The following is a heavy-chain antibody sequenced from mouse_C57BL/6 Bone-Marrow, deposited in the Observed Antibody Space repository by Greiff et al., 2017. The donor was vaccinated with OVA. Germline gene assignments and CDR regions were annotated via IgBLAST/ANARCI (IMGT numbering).Heavy chain of an antibody. CDR3: ARQLSYAMDY. CDR1: GFTFSSYA. J-gene: IGHJ4*01. CDR2: ISDGGSYT. V-gene: IGHV5-4*03. Sequence: EVKLMESGGGLVKPGGSLKLSCAASGFTFSSYAMSWVRQTPEKRLEWVATISDGGSYTYYPDNVKGRFTISRDNAKNNLYLQMSHLKSEDTAMYYCARQLSYAMDYWGQGTSVTVSS.